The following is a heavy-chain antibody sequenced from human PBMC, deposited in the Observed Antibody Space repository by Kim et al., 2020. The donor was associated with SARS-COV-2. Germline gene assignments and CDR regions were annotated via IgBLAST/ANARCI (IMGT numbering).Heavy chain of an antibody. D-gene: IGHD6-13*01. CDR1: GFIFSNFW. V-gene: IGHV3-74*01. CDR3: ARPSAAGMSSLTY. Sequence: GGSLRLSCAASGFIFSNFWMHWVRQTPGKGLMWVSRIMFDGTTTDYADSVKGRFTISRDNARNILYLQMDGLKVEDTAVYYCARPSAAGMSSLTYWCQGTLVTVSS. J-gene: IGHJ4*02. CDR2: IMFDGTTT.